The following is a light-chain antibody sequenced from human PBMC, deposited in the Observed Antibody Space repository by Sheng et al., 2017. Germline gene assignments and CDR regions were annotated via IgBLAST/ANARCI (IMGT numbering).Light chain of an antibody. CDR3: TSYTSSDTLV. J-gene: IGLJ1*01. Sequence: QSALTQPASVSGSPGQSITISCTGTSNDVGGYNYVSWYQQHPGKAPKLMIYDVTNRPSGVSNRFSGSKSGNTASLTISGLQAEDEADYYCTSYTSSDTLVFGTGAKVTVL. CDR1: SNDVGGYNY. V-gene: IGLV2-14*03. CDR2: DVT.